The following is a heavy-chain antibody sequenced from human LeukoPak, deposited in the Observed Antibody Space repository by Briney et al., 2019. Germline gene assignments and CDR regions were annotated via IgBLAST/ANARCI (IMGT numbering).Heavy chain of an antibody. D-gene: IGHD3-3*01. CDR1: GYSFTSNG. CDR3: ARGHLPPYYDFWSGLVGVYYFDY. J-gene: IGHJ4*02. V-gene: IGHV1-18*01. Sequence: ASVKVSCKASGYSFTSNGISWVRQAPGQGLEWMGWISTYNGNTNYAQKLQGRVTMTTDTSTSTVYMELRSLRSDNTAVYYCARGHLPPYYDFWSGLVGVYYFDYWGQGTLVTVSS. CDR2: ISTYNGNT.